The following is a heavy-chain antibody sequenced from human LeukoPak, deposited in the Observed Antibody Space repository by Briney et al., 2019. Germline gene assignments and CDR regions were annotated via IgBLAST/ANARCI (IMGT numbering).Heavy chain of an antibody. CDR2: ISWNSGSI. CDR1: GFTFSSYG. V-gene: IGHV3-9*01. D-gene: IGHD2-15*01. CDR3: AKDFRMILYAFDI. Sequence: PGGSLRLSCAASGFTFSSYGMNWVRQAPGRGLEWISGISWNSGSIGYADSVKGRFTISRDNAKNSLYLQMNSLRAEDTALYYCAKDFRMILYAFDIWGQGTMVTVSS. J-gene: IGHJ3*02.